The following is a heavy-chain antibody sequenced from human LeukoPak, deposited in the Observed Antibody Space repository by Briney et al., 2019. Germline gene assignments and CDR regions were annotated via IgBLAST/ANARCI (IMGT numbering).Heavy chain of an antibody. D-gene: IGHD3-3*01. J-gene: IGHJ4*02. V-gene: IGHV4-59*01. CDR2: IYYSGST. CDR3: AREPFTISGGGFDY. Sequence: SETLSLTCTVSGGSISSYYWSWIRQPPGKGLEWIGYIYYSGSTNYNPSLKSRVTISVDTSKNQFSLKLSSVTAADTAVYYCAREPFTISGGGFDYWGQGTLVTVSS. CDR1: GGSISSYY.